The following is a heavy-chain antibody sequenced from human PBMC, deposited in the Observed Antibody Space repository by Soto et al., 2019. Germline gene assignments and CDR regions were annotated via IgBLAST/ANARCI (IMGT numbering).Heavy chain of an antibody. Sequence: GGSLRLSCAASGFILRTFAMHWVRQAAGKGLEWVAIISADGSKQYYAGSVKGRFTISRDTSKNTLYLQMNSLRTEDTAVYYCARAESSSWHLFEYWGQGTWVTVSS. CDR1: GFILRTFA. CDR3: ARAESSSWHLFEY. V-gene: IGHV3-30-3*01. D-gene: IGHD6-13*01. CDR2: ISADGSKQ. J-gene: IGHJ4*02.